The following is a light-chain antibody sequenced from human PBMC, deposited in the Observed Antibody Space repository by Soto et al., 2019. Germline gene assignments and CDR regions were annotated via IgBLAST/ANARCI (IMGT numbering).Light chain of an antibody. J-gene: IGLJ1*01. CDR1: SSDVGSYNR. CDR3: SLYISGSTYV. Sequence: QSGLTQPPSGSGTPGQSVTISCTGTSSDVGSYNRLSWYQQPPGTAPKLIMYEVNTRPSGVPDRFSGSKSGSTASLTISGLQAEDEADYYCSLYISGSTYVFGTGTKVTVL. CDR2: EVN. V-gene: IGLV2-18*01.